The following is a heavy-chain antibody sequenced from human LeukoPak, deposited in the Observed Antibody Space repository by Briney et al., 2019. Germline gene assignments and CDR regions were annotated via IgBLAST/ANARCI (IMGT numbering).Heavy chain of an antibody. CDR2: ISGSGGST. CDR1: GFTFSSYA. CDR3: AKGGSGWYLNWFDP. J-gene: IGHJ5*02. Sequence: PAGGSLRLSCAASGFTFSSYAMSWVRQAPGKGLEWVSAISGSGGSTYYADSVKGRFTISRDNSKNTLYLQMNSLRAEDTAVYYCAKGGSGWYLNWFDPWGQGTLVTVSS. V-gene: IGHV3-23*01. D-gene: IGHD6-19*01.